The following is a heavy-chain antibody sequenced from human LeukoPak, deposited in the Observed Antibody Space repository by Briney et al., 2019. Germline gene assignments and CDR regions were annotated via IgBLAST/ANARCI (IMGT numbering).Heavy chain of an antibody. J-gene: IGHJ3*02. CDR3: TRDRNDYGDPDAFDI. Sequence: PGGSLKLSCAASGFTFSDFAMNWVRQAPGKGLEWVSSITRVSTYIYYAESVQGRFTISRHNHKDLLYLQLNSLRGDDTGIYYCTRDRNDYGDPDAFDIWGQGTVVTVSS. CDR2: ITRVSTYI. CDR1: GFTFSDFA. D-gene: IGHD4-17*01. V-gene: IGHV3-21*01.